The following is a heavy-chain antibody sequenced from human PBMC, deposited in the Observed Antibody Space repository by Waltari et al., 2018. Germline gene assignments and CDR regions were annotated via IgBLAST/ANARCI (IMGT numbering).Heavy chain of an antibody. CDR1: GYTFTSYY. CDR3: AREGGITIFGVVNPPTSDY. J-gene: IGHJ4*02. CDR2: INPSGVST. D-gene: IGHD3-3*01. Sequence: QVQLVQSGAEVKKPGASVKVSCKASGYTFTSYYMDWVRQAPGQGLEWMGIINPSGVSTSYAQKFQGRVTMTRDTSTSTVYMELSSLRSEDTAVYYCAREGGITIFGVVNPPTSDYWGQGTLVTVSS. V-gene: IGHV1-46*01.